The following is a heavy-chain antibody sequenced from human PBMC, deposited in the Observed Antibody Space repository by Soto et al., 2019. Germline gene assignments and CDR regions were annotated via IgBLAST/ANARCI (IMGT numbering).Heavy chain of an antibody. CDR1: GGTFSSYA. J-gene: IGHJ6*02. CDR3: ARSQGSSTSLELYYYYYYGMDV. Sequence: QVQLVQSGAEVKKPGSWVKVSCKASGGTFSSYAISWVRQAPGQGLECMGGIIPISDTANYAQKFQGSVTITAYESSRTAYLGLSSLMSEDTAVYYCARSQGSSTSLELYYYYYYGMDVWGQGTKVTISS. CDR2: IIPISDTA. D-gene: IGHD2-2*01. V-gene: IGHV1-69*01.